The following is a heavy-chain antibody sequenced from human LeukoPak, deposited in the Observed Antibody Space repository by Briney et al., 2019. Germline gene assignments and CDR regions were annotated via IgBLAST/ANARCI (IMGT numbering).Heavy chain of an antibody. D-gene: IGHD3-22*01. CDR2: LSGSGDDT. Sequence: GGSLRLSCTTSGFTFSSYAMNWVRQAPGKGLEWVSSLSGSGDDTYYADSVKGRFTISRDNAKNSLYLQMNSLRAEDTAVYYCARDIYYYDSSGYYFPGGSDYWGQGTLVTVSS. CDR3: ARDIYYYDSSGYYFPGGSDY. CDR1: GFTFSSYA. J-gene: IGHJ4*02. V-gene: IGHV3-21*01.